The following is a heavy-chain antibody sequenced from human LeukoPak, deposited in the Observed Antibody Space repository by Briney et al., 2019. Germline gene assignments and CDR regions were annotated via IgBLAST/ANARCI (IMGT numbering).Heavy chain of an antibody. Sequence: QPGGSLRLSCAASGFTFSSYGMHWVRQAPGKGLEWVAVIWYDGSNKYYADSVKGRFTISRDNSKNTLYLQMNSLRAEDTAVYYCARRPTNFGYYYGMDVWGQGTTVTVSS. CDR3: ARRPTNFGYYYGMDV. CDR2: IWYDGSNK. D-gene: IGHD1-1*01. J-gene: IGHJ6*02. V-gene: IGHV3-33*01. CDR1: GFTFSSYG.